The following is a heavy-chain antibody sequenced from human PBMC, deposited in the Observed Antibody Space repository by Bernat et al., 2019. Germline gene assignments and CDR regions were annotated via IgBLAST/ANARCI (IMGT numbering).Heavy chain of an antibody. CDR3: AAGAWLRKFDY. V-gene: IGHV3-53*05. CDR2: IYSGGST. D-gene: IGHD5-12*01. CDR1: GFTVSSNY. J-gene: IGHJ4*02. Sequence: EVQLVETGGGLIQPGGSLRLSCAASGFTVSSNYMSWVRQAPGKGLEWVSVIYSGGSTYYADSVKGRFTISRDNSKNTLYLKMNSLRAEDTAVYYCAAGAWLRKFDYWGQGTLVTVSS.